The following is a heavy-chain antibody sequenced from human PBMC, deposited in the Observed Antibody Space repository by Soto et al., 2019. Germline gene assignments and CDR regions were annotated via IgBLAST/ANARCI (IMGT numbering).Heavy chain of an antibody. V-gene: IGHV3-23*01. CDR1: GFTFSSHA. Sequence: GGSLRLSCAASGFTFSSHAMSWVRQAPGKGLEWVSAISGSGGSTYYADSVKGRFTISRDNSKNTLYLQMNSLRAEDTAVYYCAKVRTYYDILTGYYYYYYGMDVWGQGTTVTVSS. CDR3: AKVRTYYDILTGYYYYYYGMDV. D-gene: IGHD3-9*01. CDR2: ISGSGGST. J-gene: IGHJ6*02.